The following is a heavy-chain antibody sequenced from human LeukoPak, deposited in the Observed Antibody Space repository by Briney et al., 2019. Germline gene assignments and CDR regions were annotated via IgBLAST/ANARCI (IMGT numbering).Heavy chain of an antibody. CDR2: IYTSGST. Sequence: SETLSLTCTVSGGSISSGSYYWSWIRQPAGKGLEWIGRIYTSGSTNYNPSLKSRVTISVDTSKNQFSLKLSSVTAADTAVYYCASGSRFYYYYYYMDVWGKGTTVTVSS. D-gene: IGHD2-15*01. CDR1: GGSISSGSYY. V-gene: IGHV4-61*02. CDR3: ASGSRFYYYYYYMDV. J-gene: IGHJ6*03.